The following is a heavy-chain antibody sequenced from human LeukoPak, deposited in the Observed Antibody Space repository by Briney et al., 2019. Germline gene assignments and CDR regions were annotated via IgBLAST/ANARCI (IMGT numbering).Heavy chain of an antibody. D-gene: IGHD1-7*01. CDR3: AKRRGLELLYYYYMDV. CDR2: ISGSGGST. CDR1: GFTFGSYA. V-gene: IGHV3-23*01. Sequence: PGGSLRLSCAASGFTFGSYAMTWVRQAPGKGLEWVSAISGSGGSTYYADSVKGRFTISRDNSKNTLFLQMNSLRAEDTAVYYCAKRRGLELLYYYYMDVWGKGTTVTVSS. J-gene: IGHJ6*03.